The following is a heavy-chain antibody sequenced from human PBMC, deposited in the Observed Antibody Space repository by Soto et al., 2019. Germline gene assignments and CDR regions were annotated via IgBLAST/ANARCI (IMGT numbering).Heavy chain of an antibody. Sequence: GGSLRLSCAASEFTFSNYAMSWVRQAPGKGLEWVSSISDNGGTTYYADSVKGRFTISRDNSKNTLYLQMNSLRAEDTAIYYCAKDLLVVPAAIFDSWGQGTLVTVSS. CDR3: AKDLLVVPAAIFDS. CDR1: EFTFSNYA. CDR2: ISDNGGTT. J-gene: IGHJ4*02. V-gene: IGHV3-23*01. D-gene: IGHD2-2*02.